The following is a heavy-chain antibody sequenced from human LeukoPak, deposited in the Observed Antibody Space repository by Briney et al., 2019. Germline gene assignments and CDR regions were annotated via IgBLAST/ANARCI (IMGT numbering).Heavy chain of an antibody. CDR3: ARSYYDSSGYYYEDY. V-gene: IGHV3-23*01. J-gene: IGHJ4*02. CDR1: GFTFTSSA. Sequence: GGSLRLSCVASGFTFTSSAMSWVRQAPGKGLEWVSAISGRSGTTYYADSVKGRFTISRDNAKNSLYLQMNSLRAEDTAVYYCARSYYDSSGYYYEDYWGQGTLVTVSS. D-gene: IGHD3-22*01. CDR2: ISGRSGTT.